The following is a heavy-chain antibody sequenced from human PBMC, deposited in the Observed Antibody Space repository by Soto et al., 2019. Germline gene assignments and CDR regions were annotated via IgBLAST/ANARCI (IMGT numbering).Heavy chain of an antibody. D-gene: IGHD3-22*01. J-gene: IGHJ4*02. Sequence: GESLKFSCKGSGYSFAVYWITWVRQKPGKGLEWMGRIDPSDSQTYYSPSFRGHVTISATKSITTVFLQWSSLRASDTAMYYCARQIYDSDTGPNFQYYFDSWGQGTPVTVSS. CDR1: GYSFAVYW. V-gene: IGHV5-10-1*01. CDR2: IDPSDSQT. CDR3: ARQIYDSDTGPNFQYYFDS.